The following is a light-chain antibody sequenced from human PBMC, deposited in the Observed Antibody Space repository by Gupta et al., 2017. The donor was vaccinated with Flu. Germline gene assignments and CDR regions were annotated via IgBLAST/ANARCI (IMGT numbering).Light chain of an antibody. J-gene: IGKJ1*01. V-gene: IGKV2-30*01. CDR2: QVS. CDR3: MQGSRWPWA. Sequence: DVVMTQSPLSLPVTLGQPASISCRSSRSLVYSDGNTYLHWFQQRPGQSPRRLIYQVSHRESGVPDRFSGSGSGTDFILKISRVEAEDVGVYYCMQGSRWPWAFGQGTKVEIK. CDR1: RSLVYSDGNTY.